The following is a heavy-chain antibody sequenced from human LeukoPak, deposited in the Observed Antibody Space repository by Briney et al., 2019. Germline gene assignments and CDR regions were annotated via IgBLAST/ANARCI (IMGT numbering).Heavy chain of an antibody. CDR3: ARAEEVYYMDV. Sequence: ASVKVSCKASGGTFSSYAISWVRQAPGQGLEWMGWMNPNSGNTGYAQKFQGRVTMTRNTSISTAYMELSSLRSEDTAVYYCARAEEVYYMDVWGKGTTVTISS. CDR1: GGTFSSYA. J-gene: IGHJ6*03. V-gene: IGHV1-8*02. CDR2: MNPNSGNT.